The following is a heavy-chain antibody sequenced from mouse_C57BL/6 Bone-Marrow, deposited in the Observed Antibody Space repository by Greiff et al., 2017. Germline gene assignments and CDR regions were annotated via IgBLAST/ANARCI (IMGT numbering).Heavy chain of an antibody. J-gene: IGHJ1*03. Sequence: EVQLQQSGPGLAKPSQTLSLTCSVTGYSITSDYWNWIRKFPGNKLEYMGYISYSGSTYYNPSLNSRISITRDTSKNQYYLQLNSVTTEDTAADYCTRGRSYYWYFDVWGTGTTVTVSS. V-gene: IGHV3-8*01. CDR3: TRGRSYYWYFDV. CDR2: ISYSGST. D-gene: IGHD1-1*01. CDR1: GYSITSDY.